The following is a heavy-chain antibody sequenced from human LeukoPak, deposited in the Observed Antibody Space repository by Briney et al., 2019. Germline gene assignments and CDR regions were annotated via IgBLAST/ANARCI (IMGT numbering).Heavy chain of an antibody. J-gene: IGHJ3*02. CDR1: GFIFTSHD. Sequence: ASVKVSCKASGFIFTSHDYNWVRQATGQGLEWMGWMNPNSGNTGYAQEFQGRVTMTRDTSTDTAYMELSSLRSEDTAVYYCATGPPILVRLEIAFDIWGQGTMVTVSS. CDR2: MNPNSGNT. CDR3: ATGPPILVRLEIAFDI. D-gene: IGHD2-8*02. V-gene: IGHV1-8*01.